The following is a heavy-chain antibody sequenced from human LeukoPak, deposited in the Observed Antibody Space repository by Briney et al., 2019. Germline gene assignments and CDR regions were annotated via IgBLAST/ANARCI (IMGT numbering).Heavy chain of an antibody. CDR3: AKDKSYYDSSGYDY. J-gene: IGHJ4*02. V-gene: IGHV3-23*01. D-gene: IGHD3-22*01. CDR1: GFTFGSYA. CDR2: ISGSGGST. Sequence: GGSLRLSCVASGFTFGSYAMSWVRQAPGKGLEWVAGISGSGGSTYHTDSVKGRFTISRDNSKNTLSLQMDSLRAEDTAIYYCAKDKSYYDSSGYDYWGQGTLVTVSS.